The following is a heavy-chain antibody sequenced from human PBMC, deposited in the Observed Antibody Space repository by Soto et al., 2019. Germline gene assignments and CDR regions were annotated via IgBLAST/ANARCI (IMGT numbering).Heavy chain of an antibody. V-gene: IGHV4-30-4*01. Sequence: QVQLQESGPGLVKPSQTLSLTCTVSGGSISSGDYYWSWIRQPPGKGQEWIGYIYYSGSTYYHPSLKTRVTTSADTSNIPFSLKLSSVTAADTAVYYSAHSISARAFDICGQGTMFTLSS. D-gene: IGHD2-21*01. CDR1: GGSISSGDYY. J-gene: IGHJ3*02. CDR2: IYYSGST. CDR3: AHSISARAFDI.